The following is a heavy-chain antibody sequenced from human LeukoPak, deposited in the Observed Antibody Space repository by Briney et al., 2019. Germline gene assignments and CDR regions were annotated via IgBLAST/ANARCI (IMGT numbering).Heavy chain of an antibody. J-gene: IGHJ4*02. CDR2: INHSGST. Sequence: SETLSLTCTVSGGSISSYYWSWIRQPPGKGLEWIGEINHSGSTNYNPSLKSRVTISVDTSKNQFSLKLSSVTAADTAVYYCGXXXXXIAAAGTSSYFDYWGQGTLVTVSS. CDR3: GXXXXXIAAAGTSSYFDY. D-gene: IGHD6-13*01. V-gene: IGHV4-34*01. CDR1: GGSISSYY.